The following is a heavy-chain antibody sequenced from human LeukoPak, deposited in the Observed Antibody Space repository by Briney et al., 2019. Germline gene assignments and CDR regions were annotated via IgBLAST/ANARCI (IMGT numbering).Heavy chain of an antibody. CDR2: MNPNSGNT. CDR3: ARAPRYYDSSGYYSRA. Sequence: GASVKVSCKASGYTFTSYDINWVRQATGQGIEWMGWMNPNSGNTNYAQKLQGRVTMTTDTSTSTAYMELRSLRSDDTAVYYCARAPRYYDSSGYYSRAWGQGTLVTVSS. V-gene: IGHV1-18*01. CDR1: GYTFTSYD. J-gene: IGHJ5*02. D-gene: IGHD3-22*01.